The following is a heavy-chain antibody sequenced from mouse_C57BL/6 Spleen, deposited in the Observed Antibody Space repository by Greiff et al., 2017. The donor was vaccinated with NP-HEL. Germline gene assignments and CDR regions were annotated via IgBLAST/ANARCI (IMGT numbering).Heavy chain of an antibody. D-gene: IGHD4-1*01. CDR3: ARDSTGTPFDY. CDR2: ISDGGSYT. CDR1: GFTFSSYA. Sequence: EVQLVESGGGLVKPGGSLKLSCAASGFTFSSYAMSWVRQTPEKRLEWVATISDGGSYTYYPDNVKGRFTISRDNAKNNLYLQMSHLKSEDTAMYYCARDSTGTPFDYWGQGTTLTVSS. J-gene: IGHJ2*01. V-gene: IGHV5-4*01.